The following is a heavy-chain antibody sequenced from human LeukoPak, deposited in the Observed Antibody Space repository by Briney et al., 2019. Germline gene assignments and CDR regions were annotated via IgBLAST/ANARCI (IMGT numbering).Heavy chain of an antibody. V-gene: IGHV1-2*02. J-gene: IGHJ4*02. Sequence: ASVKVSCKASGYTFTGYYMHWVRQAPGQGLEWMGWINPNSGGTNYAQKFQGRVTMTRATSISTAYMELRSLRSDDTAVYYCAREMVQGVQYYFDYWGQGTLVTVSS. CDR3: AREMVQGVQYYFDY. CDR2: INPNSGGT. D-gene: IGHD3-10*01. CDR1: GYTFTGYY.